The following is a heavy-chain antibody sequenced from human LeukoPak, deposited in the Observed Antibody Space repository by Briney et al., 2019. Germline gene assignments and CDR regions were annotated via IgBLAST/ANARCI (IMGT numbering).Heavy chain of an antibody. D-gene: IGHD5-12*01. CDR3: AKDSGYDSVWIGHDY. Sequence: KPGGSLRLSCAASGFTFSSYTMDWVRQSPGRGLEWVSSISSGSSYIYYADSVKGRFTISRDNSKNTLYLQMNSLRAEDTAVYYCAKDSGYDSVWIGHDYWGQGTLVTVSS. J-gene: IGHJ4*02. CDR1: GFTFSSYT. CDR2: ISSGSSYI. V-gene: IGHV3-21*04.